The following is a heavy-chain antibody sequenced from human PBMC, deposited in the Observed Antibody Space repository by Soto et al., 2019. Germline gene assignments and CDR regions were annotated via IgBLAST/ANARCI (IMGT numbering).Heavy chain of an antibody. J-gene: IGHJ6*02. CDR2: IKPSSGGT. D-gene: IGHD3-22*01. V-gene: IGHV1-2*02. CDR1: GYTFTGCY. Sequence: ASVKVSCRASGYTFTGCYMHRVRQDPGQGLEWMGWIKPSSGGTNYAQKFQSRVTMTRDTSISTAYMELSRLRSDDTAVYYCARDLGATAYYYDSSGGGYYGMDVWGQGTTVTVSS. CDR3: ARDLGATAYYYDSSGGGYYGMDV.